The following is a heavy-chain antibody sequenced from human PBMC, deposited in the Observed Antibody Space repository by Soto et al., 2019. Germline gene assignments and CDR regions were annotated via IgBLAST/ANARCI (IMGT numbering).Heavy chain of an antibody. J-gene: IGHJ6*02. V-gene: IGHV4-34*01. Sequence: SETLSLTCAVYGGSFSGYYWSWIRQPPGKGLEWIGEINHSGSTNYNPSLKSRVTISVDRSKNQFSLKLSSVTAADTAVYYCARGRAKGGFRLLYYCKDVLGQGTTVTVSS. CDR2: INHSGST. D-gene: IGHD3-16*01. CDR1: GGSFSGYY. CDR3: ARGRAKGGFRLLYYCKDV.